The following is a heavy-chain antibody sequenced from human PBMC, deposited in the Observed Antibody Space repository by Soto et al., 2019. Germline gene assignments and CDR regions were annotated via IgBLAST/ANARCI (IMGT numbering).Heavy chain of an antibody. CDR3: TGEVASGY. Sequence: QVQLVESGGGVVQPGRSLRLSCAASGFTFSSYGMHWVRQAPGKGLEWVAVISYDGSSKYYADSVKGRFTISRDNSKNTLYLEMNSRRADDTAVYYCTGEVASGYWGQGTLVTGSS. CDR1: GFTFSSYG. J-gene: IGHJ4*02. CDR2: ISYDGSSK. D-gene: IGHD2-8*02. V-gene: IGHV3-30*03.